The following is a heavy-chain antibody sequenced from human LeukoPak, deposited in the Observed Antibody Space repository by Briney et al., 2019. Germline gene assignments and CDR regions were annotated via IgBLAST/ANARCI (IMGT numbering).Heavy chain of an antibody. Sequence: PSETLSLTCTVSGGSISSSSYYWGWIRQPPGKGLEWIGSIYYSGGTYYNPSLKSRVTISVDTSKNQFSLKLSSVTAADTAVYYCARVKGRHSSSQYNWFDPWGQGTLVTVSS. J-gene: IGHJ5*02. CDR3: ARVKGRHSSSQYNWFDP. D-gene: IGHD6-13*01. CDR2: IYYSGGT. V-gene: IGHV4-39*07. CDR1: GGSISSSSYY.